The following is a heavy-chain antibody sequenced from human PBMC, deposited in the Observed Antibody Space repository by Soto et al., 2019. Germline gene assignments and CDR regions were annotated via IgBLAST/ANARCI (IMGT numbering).Heavy chain of an antibody. CDR2: ISSSSSYI. V-gene: IGHV3-21*01. CDR3: ARGGSPSLNTAY. D-gene: IGHD6-6*01. Sequence: EVQLVESGGGLVKPGGSLRLSCAASGFTFSSYSMNWVRQAPGKGLEWVSSISSSSSYIYYADSVKGRFTISRDNAKNSLYLQMNSLRAEDTAVYYCARGGSPSLNTAYWGQGTLVTVSS. CDR1: GFTFSSYS. J-gene: IGHJ4*02.